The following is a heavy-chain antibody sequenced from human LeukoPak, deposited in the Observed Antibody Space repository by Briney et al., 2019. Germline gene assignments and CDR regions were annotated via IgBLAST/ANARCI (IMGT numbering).Heavy chain of an antibody. Sequence: GGSLRLSCAASGFTFSSYAMSWVRLAPGKGLEWVANINQDGSETFYVDSVKGRFTISRDNGKNSMFVQMDSLRAEDTVVYYCVRGFDGYFGFDLWGQGTMVTVSS. CDR3: VRGFDGYFGFDL. D-gene: IGHD5-24*01. J-gene: IGHJ3*01. CDR2: INQDGSET. V-gene: IGHV3-7*05. CDR1: GFTFSSYA.